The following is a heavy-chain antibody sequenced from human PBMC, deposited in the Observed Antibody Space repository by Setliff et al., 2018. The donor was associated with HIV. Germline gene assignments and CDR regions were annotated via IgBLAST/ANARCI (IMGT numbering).Heavy chain of an antibody. CDR1: GFTISSYS. Sequence: PGGSLRLSCAASGFTISSYSMNWVRQAPGKGLEWVSYIGSSSSPIYYADSVKGRFTISRDNAKNSLYLQMNSLRAEDTAVYYCARSNCGGDCDAFDIWGQGTMVTVSS. CDR3: ARSNCGGDCDAFDI. CDR2: IGSSSSPI. D-gene: IGHD2-21*02. J-gene: IGHJ3*02. V-gene: IGHV3-21*05.